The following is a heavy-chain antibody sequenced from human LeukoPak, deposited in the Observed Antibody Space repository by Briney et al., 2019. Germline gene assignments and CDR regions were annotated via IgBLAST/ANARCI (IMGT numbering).Heavy chain of an antibody. CDR1: GYTFTSYG. Sequence: GASVKVSCKASGYTFTSYGIGWVRQAPGQGLEWMGWISAYNGNTNYAQKLQGRVTMTTDTSTSTAYMELRSLRSDDTAVYYCAREVEYYGSGSYFGYWGQGTLVTVSS. CDR3: AREVEYYGSGSYFGY. V-gene: IGHV1-18*01. CDR2: ISAYNGNT. D-gene: IGHD3-10*01. J-gene: IGHJ4*02.